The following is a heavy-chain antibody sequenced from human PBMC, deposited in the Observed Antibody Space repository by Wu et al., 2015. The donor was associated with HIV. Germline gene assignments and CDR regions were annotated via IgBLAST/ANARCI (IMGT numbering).Heavy chain of an antibody. J-gene: IGHJ4*02. V-gene: IGHV1-18*01. CDR2: IVPYNGKI. D-gene: IGHD6-19*01. CDR1: GYTFKTYA. Sequence: QVQLVQSGAEVKKPGASVRVSCQASGYTFKTYAITWVRQAPGQGLEWMGWIVPYNGKIQYAQRFEGRVTMTTDTSRNTAYMELRSLRSDDTAVYYCARDSPESKSSVGTGLAYWGQGTLVTVSS. CDR3: ARDSPESKSSVGTGLAY.